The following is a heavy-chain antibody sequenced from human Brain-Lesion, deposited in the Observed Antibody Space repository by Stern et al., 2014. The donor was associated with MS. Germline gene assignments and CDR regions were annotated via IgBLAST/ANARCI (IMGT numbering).Heavy chain of an antibody. CDR2: ISYDGSNK. Sequence: MQLVESGGGVVQPGRPLRLSCAASGFTFSSFGMHWVRQAPGKGLEWVAVISYDGSNKYYADSVKGRFTISRDNSKNTLYMQMNSLRAEDTAVYYCAKDRQWLTYFFDYWGQGSLGTVSS. D-gene: IGHD3-22*01. J-gene: IGHJ4*02. CDR3: AKDRQWLTYFFDY. CDR1: GFTFSSFG. V-gene: IGHV3-30*18.